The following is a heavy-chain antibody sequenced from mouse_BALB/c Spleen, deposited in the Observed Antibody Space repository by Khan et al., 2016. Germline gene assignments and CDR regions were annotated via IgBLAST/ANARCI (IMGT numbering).Heavy chain of an antibody. D-gene: IGHD1-1*01. V-gene: IGHV6-6*02. CDR1: GFTFSNYW. Sequence: EVKLEVSGGGLVQPGGSMKLSCVVSGFTFSNYWMNWVRQSPEKGLEWVAEISLKSNNYATHYAESVKGRFTISRDDSKNSVYLQMNNLRAEDTGIYYCIRPFTTNNYDAMDYWGQGTSVTVSS. J-gene: IGHJ4*01. CDR2: ISLKSNNYAT. CDR3: IRPFTTNNYDAMDY.